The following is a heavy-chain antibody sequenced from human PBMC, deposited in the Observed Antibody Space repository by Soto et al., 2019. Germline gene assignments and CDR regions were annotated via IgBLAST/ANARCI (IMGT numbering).Heavy chain of an antibody. CDR1: GDSVSSNSAA. CDR2: TYHRSKWYN. J-gene: IGHJ4*02. CDR3: ARTSGHFDS. D-gene: IGHD6-19*01. Sequence: SQTLSLTCVISGDSVSSNSAAWNWIRRSPSRGLEWLGRTYHRSKWYNDYALSVKSRIAISPDTSKNQFSLQLNSVTPEDTAVYYCARTSGHFDSWGPGTLVTVSS. V-gene: IGHV6-1*01.